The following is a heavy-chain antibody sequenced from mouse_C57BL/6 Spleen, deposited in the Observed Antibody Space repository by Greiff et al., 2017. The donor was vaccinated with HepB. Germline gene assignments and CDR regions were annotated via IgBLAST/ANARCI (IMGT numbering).Heavy chain of an antibody. D-gene: IGHD6-5*01. Sequence: QVQLQQPGAELVRPGTSVKLSCKASGYTFTSYWMHWVKQRPGQGLEWIGVIDPSDSYTNYNQKFKGKATLTVDTSSSTAYMQLSSRTSEDSAVYYCARPYPDWYFDVWGTGTTVTVSS. V-gene: IGHV1-59*01. J-gene: IGHJ1*03. CDR2: IDPSDSYT. CDR1: GYTFTSYW. CDR3: ARPYPDWYFDV.